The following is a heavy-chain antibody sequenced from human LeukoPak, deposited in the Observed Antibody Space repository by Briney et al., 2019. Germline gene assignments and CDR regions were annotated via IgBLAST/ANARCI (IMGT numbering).Heavy chain of an antibody. Sequence: PGGSLRLSCAASGFTFSSYAMSWVRQAPGKGLEWVSGISDSGGSTYYADSVKGRFTISRDSSKNTLHLQMNSLRAEDTAAYYCARDETMVRGGPRPYWGQGTLVTISS. CDR1: GFTFSSYA. D-gene: IGHD3-10*01. CDR2: ISDSGGST. J-gene: IGHJ4*02. V-gene: IGHV3-23*01. CDR3: ARDETMVRGGPRPY.